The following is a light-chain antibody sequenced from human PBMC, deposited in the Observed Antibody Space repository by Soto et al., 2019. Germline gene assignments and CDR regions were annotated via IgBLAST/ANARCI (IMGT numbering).Light chain of an antibody. CDR2: DVS. Sequence: QSVLTQPASVSGSPGQSITISCTGTSSDVGHYNYVSLYQQHPGNAPKLVIYDVSIRASGVSDRFSGSKSGNTASLTISGLQAEDEADYYCCSYTTTTSRVFGTGTKVTVL. J-gene: IGLJ1*01. CDR3: CSYTTTTSRV. CDR1: SSDVGHYNY. V-gene: IGLV2-14*03.